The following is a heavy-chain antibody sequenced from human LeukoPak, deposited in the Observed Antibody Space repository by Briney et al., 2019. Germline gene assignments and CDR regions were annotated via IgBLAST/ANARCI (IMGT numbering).Heavy chain of an antibody. J-gene: IGHJ5*02. CDR1: GYSFTSYM. CDR2: NHPSDSDT. Sequence: GESLNICWKCSGYSFTSYMIGWVRQMPGKGLEWVGINHPSDSDTRYSPSFQGQVTISADKSISTAYLQWSSLKASDTAMYYCATGGYCSSTSCQNWFDPWGQGTLVTVSS. CDR3: ATGGYCSSTSCQNWFDP. V-gene: IGHV5-51*01. D-gene: IGHD2-2*01.